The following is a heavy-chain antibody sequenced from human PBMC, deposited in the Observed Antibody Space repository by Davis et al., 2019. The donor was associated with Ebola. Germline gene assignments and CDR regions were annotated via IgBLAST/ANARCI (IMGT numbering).Heavy chain of an antibody. Sequence: AASVKVSCKASGYTFTRYVINRVRQAPGQGLEWMGWINTNTGNPTYAQGFTGRFVFSLDTSVSTAYLQISSLKAEDTAVYYCARDLDYYDSSGYYRWFDPWGQGTLVTVSS. V-gene: IGHV7-4-1*02. D-gene: IGHD3-22*01. CDR2: INTNTGNP. CDR3: ARDLDYYDSSGYYRWFDP. CDR1: GYTFTRYV. J-gene: IGHJ5*02.